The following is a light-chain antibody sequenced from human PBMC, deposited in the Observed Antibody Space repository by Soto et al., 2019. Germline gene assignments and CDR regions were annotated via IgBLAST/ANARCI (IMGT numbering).Light chain of an antibody. CDR1: QGVSSS. CDR3: QQYNTYPYT. CDR2: AAS. V-gene: IGKV1-8*01. Sequence: IRMTQSPSSFSASTGDRVTITCRASQGVSSSLAWYQQKPGKAPKLLIYAASTLQSGVPSRFSGSGSGTDFTLTISCLQSEDFATYYCQQYNTYPYTFGQGTKVDIK. J-gene: IGKJ2*01.